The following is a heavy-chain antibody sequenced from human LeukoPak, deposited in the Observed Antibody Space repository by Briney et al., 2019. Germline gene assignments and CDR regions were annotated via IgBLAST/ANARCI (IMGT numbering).Heavy chain of an antibody. J-gene: IGHJ3*02. Sequence: PSETLSLTCAVYGGSFSGYYWSWIRQPPWKGLEWIGEINHSGSTNYNPSLKSRVTISVDTSKNQFSLKPSSVTAADTAVYYCARGRILLWFGELSSDDAFDIWGQGTMVTVSS. CDR1: GGSFSGYY. V-gene: IGHV4-34*01. CDR2: INHSGST. CDR3: ARGRILLWFGELSSDDAFDI. D-gene: IGHD3-10*01.